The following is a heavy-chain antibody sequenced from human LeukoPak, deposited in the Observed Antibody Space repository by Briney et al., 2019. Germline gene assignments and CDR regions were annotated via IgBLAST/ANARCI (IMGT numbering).Heavy chain of an antibody. CDR2: ISSSSSYI. CDR3: ARDRCSGGSCYYWFDP. J-gene: IGHJ5*02. V-gene: IGHV3-21*01. Sequence: TGGSLRLSCAASGFTFSSYAMSWVRQAPGKGLEWVSSISSSSSYIYYADSVKGRFTISRDNAKNSLYLQMNSLRAEDTAVYYCARDRCSGGSCYYWFDPWGQGTLVTVSS. CDR1: GFTFSSYA. D-gene: IGHD2-15*01.